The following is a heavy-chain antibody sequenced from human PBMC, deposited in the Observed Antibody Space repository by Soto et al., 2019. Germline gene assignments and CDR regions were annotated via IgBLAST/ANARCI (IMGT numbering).Heavy chain of an antibody. CDR3: AKDRDPYYYYYLMDV. CDR2: MSYDGSKI. J-gene: IGHJ6*02. V-gene: IGHV3-30*18. Sequence: GWSLRLSCEASGFAFDTYGMHWIRQGAGQGLEWVATMSYDGSKIYYRDSVRGRFSISRDDSKRTLYLQMNSLRAEDTAVYYCAKDRDPYYYYYLMDVWGQGTTVTVSS. CDR1: GFAFDTYG.